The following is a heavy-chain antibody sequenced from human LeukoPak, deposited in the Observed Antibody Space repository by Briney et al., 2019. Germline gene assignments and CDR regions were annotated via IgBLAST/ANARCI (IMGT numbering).Heavy chain of an antibody. CDR1: GFTFSSYA. J-gene: IGHJ4*02. D-gene: IGHD1-14*01. CDR2: ISGSGGGT. CDR3: AKDKVVGTYYFDY. Sequence: GGSLRLSCAASGFTFSSYAMSWVRQAPGKGLEWVSAISGSGGGTYYADSVKGRFTISRDNSKNTLYLQMNSLRAEDTAVYYCAKDKVVGTYYFDYWGQGTLVTVSS. V-gene: IGHV3-23*01.